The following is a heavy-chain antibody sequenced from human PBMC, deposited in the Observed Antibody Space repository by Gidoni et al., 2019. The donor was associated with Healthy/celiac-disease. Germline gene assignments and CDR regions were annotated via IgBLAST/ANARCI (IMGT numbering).Heavy chain of an antibody. CDR2: ISYDGSNK. CDR1: GFPFSSYG. CDR3: AKSLIVGADNWFDP. D-gene: IGHD1-26*01. V-gene: IGHV3-30*18. J-gene: IGHJ5*02. Sequence: QVQLVESGGGVVQPGRSLRLSCAASGFPFSSYGMHWVRQAPGKGLEWVAVISYDGSNKYYADSVKGRFTISRDNSKNTLYLQMNSLRAEDTAVYYCAKSLIVGADNWFDPWGQGTLVTVSS.